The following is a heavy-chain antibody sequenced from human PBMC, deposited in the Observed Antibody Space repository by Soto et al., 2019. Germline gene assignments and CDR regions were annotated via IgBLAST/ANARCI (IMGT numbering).Heavy chain of an antibody. Sequence: SETLSLTCAVSGYSISSSNLWGWIRQPPGKGLEWIGYIYYSGTTYYNPSLKSRVTMSVDTSKNQFSLKLTSVTAVDTAVYYCARERSAAGTGWFDPWGQGTLVTVSS. CDR2: IYYSGTT. J-gene: IGHJ5*02. D-gene: IGHD6-13*01. V-gene: IGHV4-28*03. CDR1: GYSISSSNL. CDR3: ARERSAAGTGWFDP.